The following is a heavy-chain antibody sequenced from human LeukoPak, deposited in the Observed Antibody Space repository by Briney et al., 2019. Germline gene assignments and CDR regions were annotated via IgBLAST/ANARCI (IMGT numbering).Heavy chain of an antibody. D-gene: IGHD6-25*01. CDR3: ARGRGQRPGPPHYYYMDV. J-gene: IGHJ6*03. Sequence: SETLSLTCAVYGGSFSGYYWSWIRQPPGKGLEWIGEINHSGSTNYNPSLKSRVTISVDTSKNQFSLKLSSVTAADTAVYYCARGRGQRPGPPHYYYMDVWGKGTTVTVSS. CDR2: INHSGST. CDR1: GGSFSGYY. V-gene: IGHV4-34*01.